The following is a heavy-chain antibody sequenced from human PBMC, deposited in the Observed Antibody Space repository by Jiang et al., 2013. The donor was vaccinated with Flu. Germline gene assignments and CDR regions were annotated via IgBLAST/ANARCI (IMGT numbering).Heavy chain of an antibody. V-gene: IGHV5-51*01. CDR2: IFPGDSDT. CDR1: SYW. CDR3: ARREGFSYGYGPGGTHDTFDI. J-gene: IGHJ3*02. D-gene: IGHD5-18*01. Sequence: SYWIGWVRQMPGKAWSGWEVIFPGDSDTRYSPSFQGQVTISADKSTSSASLLWSSLQASDTAMYYCARREGFSYGYGPGGTHDTFDIWGQGDNGHLSS.